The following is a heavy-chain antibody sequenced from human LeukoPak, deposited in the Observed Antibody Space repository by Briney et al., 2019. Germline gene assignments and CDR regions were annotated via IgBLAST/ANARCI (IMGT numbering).Heavy chain of an antibody. CDR3: ARVRQPYYFDY. J-gene: IGHJ4*02. CDR1: GGSISSYY. CDR2: IYYSGST. Sequence: SETLSLTCTVSGGSISSYYWSWIRRPPGKGLEWIGYIYYSGSTNYNPSLKSRVTISVDTSKNQFSLKLSSVTAADTAVYYCARVRQPYYFDYWGQGTLVTVSS. D-gene: IGHD3-10*01. V-gene: IGHV4-59*01.